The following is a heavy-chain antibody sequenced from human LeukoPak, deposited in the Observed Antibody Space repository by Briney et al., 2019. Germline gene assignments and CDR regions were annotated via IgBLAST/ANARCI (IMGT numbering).Heavy chain of an antibody. CDR1: GGSISSYY. CDR2: IYYSGST. D-gene: IGHD3-9*01. V-gene: IGHV4-59*12. Sequence: PSETLSLTCTVSGGSISSYYWSWIRQPPGKGLEWIAYIYYSGSTYYNPSLKSRVTISVDTSKNQFSLKLSSVTAADTAVYYCARDSTDWLPHADDAFDIWGQGTMVTVSS. CDR3: ARDSTDWLPHADDAFDI. J-gene: IGHJ3*02.